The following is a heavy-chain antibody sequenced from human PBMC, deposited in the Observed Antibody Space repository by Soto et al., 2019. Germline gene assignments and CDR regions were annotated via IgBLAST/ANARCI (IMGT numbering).Heavy chain of an antibody. Sequence: GGSLRLSCAVSGFTFSDYYMSWVRQAPGKGLEWVSYITSTSTSAHYADSVKGRFTISRDNAKNSLYLQMNSLRAEDTAVYYCASMSQGYYDILTGYPPWSHFDYWGQGTLVTVSS. J-gene: IGHJ4*02. CDR1: GFTFSDYY. CDR3: ASMSQGYYDILTGYPPWSHFDY. D-gene: IGHD3-9*01. CDR2: ITSTSTSA. V-gene: IGHV3-11*06.